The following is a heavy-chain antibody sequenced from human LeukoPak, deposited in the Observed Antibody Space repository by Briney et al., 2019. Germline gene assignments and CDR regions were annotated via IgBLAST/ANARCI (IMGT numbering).Heavy chain of an antibody. V-gene: IGHV2-5*02. CDR1: GFPFTSGGVG. D-gene: IGHD6-19*01. CDR3: AHRPPGKISGWDNCYFDT. Sequence: GAGPTLVHPTQTLALTCTLSGFPFTSGGVGVGWVRQSPVKALEWIAVIYWDDEKRYSPSLRNRVTFAKDSSKTHEILIMRNMDPIDTATYYWAHRPPGKISGWDNCYFDTWSPGTLVTVSS. CDR2: IYWDDEK. J-gene: IGHJ4*02.